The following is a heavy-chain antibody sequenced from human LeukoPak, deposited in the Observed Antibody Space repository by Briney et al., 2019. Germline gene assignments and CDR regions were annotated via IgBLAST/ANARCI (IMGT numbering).Heavy chain of an antibody. V-gene: IGHV4-4*07. Sequence: SETLSLTCTVSGGSISSYYWNWIRQPAGKGLEWIGRIYTSGSTNYNPSLKSRVTMSVDTSKNQFSLKLSSVTAADTAVYYCARDPKTHPRGETYYGMDVWGQGTTVTVSS. J-gene: IGHJ6*02. D-gene: IGHD3-10*01. CDR2: IYTSGST. CDR3: ARDPKTHPRGETYYGMDV. CDR1: GGSISSYY.